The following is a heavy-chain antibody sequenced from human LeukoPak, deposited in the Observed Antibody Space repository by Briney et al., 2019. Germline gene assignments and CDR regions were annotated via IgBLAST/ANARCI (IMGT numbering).Heavy chain of an antibody. CDR1: GGSISISSYY. V-gene: IGHV4-39*01. D-gene: IGHD3-16*01. J-gene: IGHJ4*02. CDR3: ARQGGERPDY. CDR2: IYYSGST. Sequence: PSETLSLTCTVSGGSISISSYYWGWIRQPPGKGLEWIGSIYYSGSTYYNPSLKSRVTISVDTSKNQFSLKLSSVTAADTAVYYCARQGGERPDYWGQGTLVTVSS.